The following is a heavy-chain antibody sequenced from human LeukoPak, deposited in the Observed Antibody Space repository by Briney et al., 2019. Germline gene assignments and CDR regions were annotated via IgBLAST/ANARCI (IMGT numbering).Heavy chain of an antibody. Sequence: GASVKVSCKASGYTFTSYGISWVRQAPGQGLEWMGWISAYNGNTNYAQKLQGGVTMTTDTSTSTAYMELRSLRSDDTAVYYCARAGGSGYYDSSGYYPHAFDIWGQGTMVTVSS. D-gene: IGHD3-22*01. CDR1: GYTFTSYG. V-gene: IGHV1-18*01. J-gene: IGHJ3*02. CDR3: ARAGGSGYYDSSGYYPHAFDI. CDR2: ISAYNGNT.